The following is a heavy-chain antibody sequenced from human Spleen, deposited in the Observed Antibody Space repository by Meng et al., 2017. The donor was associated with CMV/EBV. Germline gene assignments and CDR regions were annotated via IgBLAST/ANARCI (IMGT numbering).Heavy chain of an antibody. J-gene: IGHJ6*02. CDR3: ARGSATVTTFRYYYSGMDV. Sequence: SFSGYYWSWIRQPPGKGLEWIGEVDHSGSTNYNPSLKSRVTISVDTSKNQFSLKLSSVTAADTAVYNCARGSATVTTFRYYYSGMDVWGQGTTVTVSS. V-gene: IGHV4-34*01. CDR2: VDHSGST. CDR1: SFSGYY. D-gene: IGHD4-17*01.